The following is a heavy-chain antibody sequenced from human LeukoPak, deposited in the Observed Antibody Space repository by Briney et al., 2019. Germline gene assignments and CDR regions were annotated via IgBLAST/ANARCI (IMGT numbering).Heavy chain of an antibody. J-gene: IGHJ6*03. CDR3: ASGGGNRYYYYYMDV. Sequence: SQTLSLTCTVSGGSISSGGYYWSWIRQHPGKGLEWIGYIYYSGSTYYNPSLKSRVTMSVDTSKNQFSLKLSSVTAADTAVYYCASGGGNRYYYYYMDVWGKGTTVTVSS. D-gene: IGHD2-21*01. CDR1: GGSISSGGYY. CDR2: IYYSGST. V-gene: IGHV4-31*03.